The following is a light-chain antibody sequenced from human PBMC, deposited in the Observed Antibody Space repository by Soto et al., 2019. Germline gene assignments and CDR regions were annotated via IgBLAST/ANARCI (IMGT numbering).Light chain of an antibody. CDR3: QQYNKWPPYT. CDR1: QSVSSN. V-gene: IGKV3-15*01. Sequence: EIVMTQSPATLSVSPGERATLSCRASQSVSSNLAWYQQNPGQAPRLLIYGASTRATGIPARFIGSGSGTELTLTISSLQSEDFAVYYCQQYNKWPPYTFGQGTKLEIK. CDR2: GAS. J-gene: IGKJ2*01.